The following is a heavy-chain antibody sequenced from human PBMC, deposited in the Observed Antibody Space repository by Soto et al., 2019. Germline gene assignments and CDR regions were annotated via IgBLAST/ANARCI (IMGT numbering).Heavy chain of an antibody. CDR3: AKDLKVTTWGYFDS. J-gene: IGHJ4*02. CDR1: GFTFSNYA. V-gene: IGHV3-23*01. Sequence: GGSLRLSCAASGFTFSNYAMSWVRQAPGKGLEWVSAINAGGSTYYTDSVKDRYTISRDISENTLYLEMNSLRAEDTAIYYCAKDLKVTTWGYFDSWGQGTLVTVSS. CDR2: INAGGST. D-gene: IGHD4-17*01.